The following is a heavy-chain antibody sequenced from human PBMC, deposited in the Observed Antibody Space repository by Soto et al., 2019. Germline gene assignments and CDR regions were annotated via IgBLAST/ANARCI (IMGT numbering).Heavy chain of an antibody. CDR1: GGTFSSYS. V-gene: IGHV1-69*01. CDR2: IIPIFGTA. D-gene: IGHD1-26*01. J-gene: IGHJ4*02. Sequence: QVQLVQSGAEVKKPGSSVKVSCKASGGTFSSYSINWVRQAPGHGLEWMGEIIPIFGTANYAQKFQGRVTITADETTSAAYMELSSLRSEDTAVYYCARDGGRHSGGIEYWGQGTLVTVSS. CDR3: ARDGGRHSGGIEY.